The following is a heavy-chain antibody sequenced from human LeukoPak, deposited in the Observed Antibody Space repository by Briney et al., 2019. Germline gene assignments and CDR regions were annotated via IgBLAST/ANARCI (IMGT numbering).Heavy chain of an antibody. CDR1: GFTFSSYW. D-gene: IGHD6-13*01. V-gene: IGHV4-4*07. Sequence: GSLRLSCAASGFTFSSYWMSWIRQPAGKGLEWIGRIYTSGSTNYNPSLKSRVTMSVDTSKNQFSLKLSSVTAADTAVYYCAKHSSWAFDYWGQGTLVTVSS. J-gene: IGHJ4*02. CDR3: AKHSSWAFDY. CDR2: IYTSGST.